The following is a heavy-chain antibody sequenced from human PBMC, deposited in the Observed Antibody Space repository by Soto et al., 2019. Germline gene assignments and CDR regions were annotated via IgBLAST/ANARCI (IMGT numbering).Heavy chain of an antibody. CDR2: ISGSGGST. CDR1: GFTFSSYA. V-gene: IGHV3-23*01. CDR3: AKDAGSNYYGSGSYYPITIFDY. D-gene: IGHD3-10*01. Sequence: GGSLRLSCAASGFTFSSYAMSWVRQAPGKGLEWVSAISGSGGSTYYADSVKGRFTISRDNSKNTLYLQMNSLRAEDTAVYYCAKDAGSNYYGSGSYYPITIFDYWGQGTLVTVSS. J-gene: IGHJ4*02.